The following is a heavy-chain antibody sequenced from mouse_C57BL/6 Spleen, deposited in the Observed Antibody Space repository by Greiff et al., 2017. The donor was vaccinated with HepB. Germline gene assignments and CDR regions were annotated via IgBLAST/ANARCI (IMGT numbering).Heavy chain of an antibody. Sequence: EVQLQQSGPVLVKPGASVKMSCKASGYTFTDYYMNWVKQSHGKSLEWIGVINPYNGGTSYNQKFKGKATLTVDKSSSTAYMELNSLTSEDSAVYYWARVGSYAMDYWGQGTSVTVSS. CDR3: ARVGSYAMDY. CDR1: GYTFTDYY. J-gene: IGHJ4*01. D-gene: IGHD1-1*01. CDR2: INPYNGGT. V-gene: IGHV1-19*01.